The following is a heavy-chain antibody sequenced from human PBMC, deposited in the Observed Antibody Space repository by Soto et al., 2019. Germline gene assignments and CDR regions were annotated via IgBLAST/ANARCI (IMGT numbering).Heavy chain of an antibody. Sequence: SETLCLTCTVSGGSFISGDYYLSWHRQPPGKGLEWIGYIYYSDNTYSNPSLKSRVTISVDTSKNQFSLKLSSVTAADTAVYYCARHNYDSSGYYHYYYGMDVWGQGTTVTVSS. D-gene: IGHD3-22*01. V-gene: IGHV4-30-4*01. CDR2: IYYSDNT. CDR3: ARHNYDSSGYYHYYYGMDV. CDR1: GGSFISGDYY. J-gene: IGHJ6*02.